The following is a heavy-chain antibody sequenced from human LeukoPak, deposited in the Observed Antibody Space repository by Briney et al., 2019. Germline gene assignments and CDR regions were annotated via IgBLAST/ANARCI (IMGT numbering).Heavy chain of an antibody. CDR2: INPKSGDT. CDR3: ATFLGANDAFDI. J-gene: IGHJ3*02. CDR1: GYTFTAYY. Sequence: ASVKVSCKASGYTFTAYYMHWVRQAPGQGLEWMGWINPKSGDTNFAQKFQGRVTMTRDTSISTAYMELSSLRSEDTAVYYCATFLGANDAFDIWGQGTMVTVSS. V-gene: IGHV1-2*02. D-gene: IGHD3-16*01.